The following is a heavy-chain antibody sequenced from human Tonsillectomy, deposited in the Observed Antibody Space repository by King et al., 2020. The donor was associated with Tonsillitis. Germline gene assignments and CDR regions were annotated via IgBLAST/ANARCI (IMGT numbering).Heavy chain of an antibody. CDR2: ISSSSSYI. CDR1: XFTFXSXS. J-gene: IGHJ1*01. D-gene: IGHD1-26*01. V-gene: IGHV3-21*01. CDR3: ARDXPSGSYX. Sequence: VQLVESGGGLVKPGGXLRLSCAASXFTFXSXSMNWVRQAPGKXLEWVSSISSSSSYIYYADSVKGRFTISRDNAKNSLYLQMNSLRAEDTAVYFCARDXPSGSYXWGXGXLVTVS.